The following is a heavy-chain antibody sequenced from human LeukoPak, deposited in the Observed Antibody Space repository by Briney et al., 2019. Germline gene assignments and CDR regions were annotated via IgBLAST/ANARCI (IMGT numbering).Heavy chain of an antibody. V-gene: IGHV3-30*18. J-gene: IGHJ5*02. CDR1: GFTFSSYG. D-gene: IGHD3-16*02. Sequence: GGSLRLSCAASGFTFSSYGMHWVRQAPGKGLEWVAVISYDGSNKYYADSVKGRFTISRDNSKNTLYLQMNSLRAEDTAVYYCAKDSSPWAFGGVIDTWGQGTLVTVSS. CDR2: ISYDGSNK. CDR3: AKDSSPWAFGGVIDT.